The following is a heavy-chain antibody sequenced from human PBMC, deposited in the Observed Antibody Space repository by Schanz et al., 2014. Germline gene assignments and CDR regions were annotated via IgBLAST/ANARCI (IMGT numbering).Heavy chain of an antibody. Sequence: QVQLVESGGGVVQPGRSLRLSCAASGFTFRSHAMHWVRQAPGKGLEWGAVISHDGSKKYYADSVKGRFTISRDNSRNTLYLQVNSLRAEDTAVYYCVRDLGGDQTDYWGQGTLVTVSS. CDR3: VRDLGGDQTDY. V-gene: IGHV3-30*07. CDR2: ISHDGSKK. D-gene: IGHD4-17*01. J-gene: IGHJ4*02. CDR1: GFTFRSHA.